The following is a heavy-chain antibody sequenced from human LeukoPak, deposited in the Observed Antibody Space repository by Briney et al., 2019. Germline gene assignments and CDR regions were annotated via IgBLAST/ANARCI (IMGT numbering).Heavy chain of an antibody. D-gene: IGHD3-22*01. J-gene: IGHJ4*02. CDR3: ARSAHYSQFDY. CDR2: IYYSGST. Sequence: PSETLSLTCTVPGGSISSYYWSWIRQPPGKGLEWIGYIYYSGSTNYNPSLKSRVTISVDTSKNQFSLKLRSVTAADTAVYHCARSAHYSQFDYWGQGTLVTVSS. CDR1: GGSISSYY. V-gene: IGHV4-59*01.